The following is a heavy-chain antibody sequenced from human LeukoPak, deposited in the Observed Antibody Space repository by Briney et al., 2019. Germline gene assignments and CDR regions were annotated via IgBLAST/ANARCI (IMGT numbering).Heavy chain of an antibody. V-gene: IGHV3-23*01. J-gene: IGHJ6*03. CDR1: GFTFSSYA. CDR3: AKEQRVLRFLEWLPTYYMDV. Sequence: GGSLRLSCAASGFTFSSYAMSWVRQAPGKGLEWVSAISGSGGSTYYADSVKGQFTISRDNSKNTLYLQMNSLRAEDTAVYYCAKEQRVLRFLEWLPTYYMDVWGKGTTVTVSS. CDR2: ISGSGGST. D-gene: IGHD3-3*01.